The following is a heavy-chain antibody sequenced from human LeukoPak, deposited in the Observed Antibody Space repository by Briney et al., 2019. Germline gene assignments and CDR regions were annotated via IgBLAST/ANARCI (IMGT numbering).Heavy chain of an antibody. V-gene: IGHV3-11*04. Sequence: GGSLRLSCAASGFTFSDYYMSWIRQAPGKGLEWLSYISHSGSTIYYAASVRGRFTISRDNGKNSLYLQMNSLRAEDTAVYYCARDWGGRSAVAGTFDYWGQGTLVTVSS. D-gene: IGHD6-19*01. CDR2: ISHSGSTI. CDR1: GFTFSDYY. CDR3: ARDWGGRSAVAGTFDY. J-gene: IGHJ4*02.